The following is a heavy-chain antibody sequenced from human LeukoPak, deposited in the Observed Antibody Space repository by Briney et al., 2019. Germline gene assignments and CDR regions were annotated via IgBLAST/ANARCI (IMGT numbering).Heavy chain of an antibody. J-gene: IGHJ3*02. V-gene: IGHV1-18*01. CDR2: ISAYNGNT. CDR1: SYTFTNYA. Sequence: GASVKVSCTASSYTFTNYAISGVRQAPGQGLEWMGWISAYNGNTNYAQKLQGRVTMTTDTSTSTAYMELRSLRSDDTAMYYCARGNYDILTGPRRTDAFDIWGQGTMVTVSS. CDR3: ARGNYDILTGPRRTDAFDI. D-gene: IGHD3-9*01.